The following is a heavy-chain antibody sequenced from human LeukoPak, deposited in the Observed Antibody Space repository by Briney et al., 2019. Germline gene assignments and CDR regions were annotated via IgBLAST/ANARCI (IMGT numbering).Heavy chain of an antibody. CDR2: ISSSDNVI. J-gene: IGHJ4*02. V-gene: IGHV3-48*03. CDR3: ARDSDYSFDH. Sequence: GGSLRLSCAASGFTFSTYEMNWVRQAPGKGLEWVSYISSSDNVISYAASVKGRFTISSDSAKNSLYLQMNSLRAEDTAVYYCARDSDYSFDHWGQGALVTVSS. CDR1: GFTFSTYE.